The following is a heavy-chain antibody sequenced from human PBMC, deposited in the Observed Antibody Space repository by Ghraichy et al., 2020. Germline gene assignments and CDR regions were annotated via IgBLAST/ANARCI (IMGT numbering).Heavy chain of an antibody. D-gene: IGHD4-17*01. CDR2: IYYSGST. CDR3: ARVPRDYGGGIHFDY. CDR1: GGSVSSGSYY. V-gene: IGHV4-61*01. J-gene: IGHJ4*02. Sequence: SETLSLTCTVSGGSVSSGSYYWSWIRQPPGKGLEWIGYIYYSGSTNYNPSLKSRVTISVDTSKNQFSLKLSSVTAADTAVYYCARVPRDYGGGIHFDYWGQGTLVTVSS.